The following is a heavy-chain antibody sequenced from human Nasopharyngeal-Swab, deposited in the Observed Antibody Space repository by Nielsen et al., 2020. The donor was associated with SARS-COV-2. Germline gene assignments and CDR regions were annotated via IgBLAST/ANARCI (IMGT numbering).Heavy chain of an antibody. CDR3: ARDGTTSQTSYYYYGMDV. D-gene: IGHD4-17*01. V-gene: IGHV1-69*13. CDR2: IIPIFGTA. Sequence: SVKVSCKASGYTFTSYGISWVRRAPGQGLEWMGGIIPIFGTANYAQKFQGRVTITADESTSTAYMELSSLRSEDTAVYYCARDGTTSQTSYYYYGMDVWGQGTTVTVSS. J-gene: IGHJ6*02. CDR1: GYTFTSYG.